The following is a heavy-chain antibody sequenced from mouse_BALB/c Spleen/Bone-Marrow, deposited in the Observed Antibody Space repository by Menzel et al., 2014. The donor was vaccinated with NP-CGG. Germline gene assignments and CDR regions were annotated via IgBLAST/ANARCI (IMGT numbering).Heavy chain of an antibody. CDR3: ARGGASGLYYYAMGY. CDR1: GYTFTDFA. V-gene: IGHV1S137*01. CDR2: ISPYYVDG. J-gene: IGHJ4*01. D-gene: IGHD3-1*01. Sequence: QVQLQQSGAELVRTGVSVKLSCKGSGYTFTDFAIHWVKQSHTKSLEWIGVISPYYVDGGYNQKFKGKATMTIDRSSSTANMERARPTSEDSAIYYCARGGASGLYYYAMGYWGQGTSVTVSS.